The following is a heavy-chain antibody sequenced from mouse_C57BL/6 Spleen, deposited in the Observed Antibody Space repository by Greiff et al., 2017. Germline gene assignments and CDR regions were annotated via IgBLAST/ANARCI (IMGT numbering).Heavy chain of an antibody. CDR1: GFTFTDYY. V-gene: IGHV7-3*01. J-gene: IGHJ2*01. CDR3: ARYGYGYYFDY. Sequence: EVMLVESGGGLVQPGGSLSLSCAASGFTFTDYYMSWVRQPPGKALEWLGFIRNKANGYTTEYSASVKGRCTISRDNSQSILYLQMNALRAEDSATYYCARYGYGYYFDYWGQGTTLTVSS. CDR2: IRNKANGYTT. D-gene: IGHD1-1*01.